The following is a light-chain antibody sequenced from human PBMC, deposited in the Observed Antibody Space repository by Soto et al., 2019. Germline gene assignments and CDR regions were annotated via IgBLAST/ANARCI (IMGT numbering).Light chain of an antibody. CDR2: GVS. J-gene: IGLJ1*01. V-gene: IGLV2-14*01. Sequence: QSVLTQPASVSGSPGQSITISCSGTRSDIGSYNYVAWYQQFPGKTPKILIYGVSNRPSGVSSRFSGSKSGNTASLTISGIQAEDEADYYCIPYTGSNTLVFGSGTKVTVL. CDR1: RSDIGSYNY. CDR3: IPYTGSNTLV.